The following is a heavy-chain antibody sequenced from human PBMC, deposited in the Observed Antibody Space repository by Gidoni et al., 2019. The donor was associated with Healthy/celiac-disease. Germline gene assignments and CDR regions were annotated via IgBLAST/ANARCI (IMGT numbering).Heavy chain of an antibody. J-gene: IGHJ6*02. Sequence: EVQLVESGGGLVQPGWSLRLPGAASGFAERSNYMSWVRQAPWKGLEWGSVIYSGGSTYSADSVKGRFTISRDNSKNTLYLQMNSLRAEDTAVYYCARDHDILTGYYYYGMDVWGQGTTVTVSS. CDR1: GFAERSNY. CDR2: IYSGGST. D-gene: IGHD3-9*01. V-gene: IGHV3-66*02. CDR3: ARDHDILTGYYYYGMDV.